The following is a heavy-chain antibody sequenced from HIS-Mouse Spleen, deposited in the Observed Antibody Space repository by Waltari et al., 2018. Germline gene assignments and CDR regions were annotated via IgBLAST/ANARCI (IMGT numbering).Heavy chain of an antibody. J-gene: IGHJ2*01. Sequence: QLQLQESGPGLVKPSATLSLTCPVSGGSIRSSSYYWGWIRQPPGRGLEWIGSIYYSGSTYYNPSLKSRVTISVDTSKNQFSLKLSSVTAADTAVYYCAREIPYSSSWYDWYFDLWGRGTLVTVSS. D-gene: IGHD6-13*01. CDR3: AREIPYSSSWYDWYFDL. CDR2: IYYSGST. V-gene: IGHV4-39*07. CDR1: GGSIRSSSYY.